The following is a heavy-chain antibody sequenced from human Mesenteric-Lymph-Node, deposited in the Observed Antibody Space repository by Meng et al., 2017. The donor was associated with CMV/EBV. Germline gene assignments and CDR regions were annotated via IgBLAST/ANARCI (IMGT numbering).Heavy chain of an antibody. V-gene: IGHV1-2*02. Sequence: ASVKVSCKASGYTFTGYYMHWVRQAPGQGLEWMGWINPNSGGTNYAQKFQGRVTMTRDTSISTAYMGLSRLRSDDTAVYYCARDYAGYSSGWPGRDYWGQGTLVTVSS. D-gene: IGHD6-19*01. J-gene: IGHJ4*02. CDR1: GYTFTGYY. CDR3: ARDYAGYSSGWPGRDY. CDR2: INPNSGGT.